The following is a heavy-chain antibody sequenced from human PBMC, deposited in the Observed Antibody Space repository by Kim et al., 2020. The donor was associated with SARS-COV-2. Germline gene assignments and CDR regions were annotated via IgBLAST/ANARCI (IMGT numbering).Heavy chain of an antibody. V-gene: IGHV1-18*01. CDR3: ATPRGRYGAFDP. D-gene: IGHD3-10*01. Sequence: YAQKLQGRVTMTTDTSTSTAYMELRSLRSDDTAVYYCATPRGRYGAFDPWGQGTLVTVSS. J-gene: IGHJ5*02.